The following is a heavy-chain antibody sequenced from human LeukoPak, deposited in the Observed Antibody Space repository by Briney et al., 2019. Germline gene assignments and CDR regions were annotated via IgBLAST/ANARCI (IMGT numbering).Heavy chain of an antibody. CDR3: ARFFGRDEKIYSNYPPYYYYMDV. V-gene: IGHV4-59*01. CDR2: VANSGSS. D-gene: IGHD4-11*01. Sequence: PSETLSLTGTGYGDSITTSYWSWIGHAPGPGLEYMGNVANSGSSNYSPSLESLVIISIATSKNQFALILSSVTAADTAVYYCARFFGRDEKIYSNYPPYYYYMDVWGKGTTVTVSS. J-gene: IGHJ6*03. CDR1: GDSITTSY.